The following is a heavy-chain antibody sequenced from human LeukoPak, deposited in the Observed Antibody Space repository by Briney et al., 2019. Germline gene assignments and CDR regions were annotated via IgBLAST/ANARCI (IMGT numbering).Heavy chain of an antibody. CDR1: GFTFSSYS. CDR2: IRYDGRNK. CDR3: AREMERLGPFDY. V-gene: IGHV3-30*02. J-gene: IGHJ4*02. D-gene: IGHD1-1*01. Sequence: GGSLRLSCAASGFTFSSYSMNWVRQAPGKGLEWVAFIRYDGRNKYYAESVKGRFTISRDNSRNIYLQMNSLRGDDTAVYYCAREMERLGPFDYWGQGTLVTVSS.